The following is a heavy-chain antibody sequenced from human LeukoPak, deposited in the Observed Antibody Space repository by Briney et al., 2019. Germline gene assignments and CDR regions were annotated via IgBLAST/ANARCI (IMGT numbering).Heavy chain of an antibody. CDR3: ARNLIPEQLVLNF. CDR1: GDSISSDY. Sequence: SETLSLTCTVSGDSISSDYWSWIRQPPGKGLEGIGYFYYTGSTNYNPPLKSRVTMSVDTSKNQFSLNLRSVTPEDTAVYYCARNLIPEQLVLNFWGQGTLVTVSS. CDR2: FYYTGST. D-gene: IGHD6-13*01. V-gene: IGHV4-59*01. J-gene: IGHJ4*02.